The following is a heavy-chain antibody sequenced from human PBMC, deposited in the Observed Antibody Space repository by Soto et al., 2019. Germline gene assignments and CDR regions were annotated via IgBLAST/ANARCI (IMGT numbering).Heavy chain of an antibody. CDR1: GGSFIGYY. V-gene: IGHV4-34*01. J-gene: IGHJ4*02. D-gene: IGHD4-17*01. CDR2: INHSGST. Sequence: PLEILSLTCAVYGGSFIGYYWSWIRQPPGKGLEWIGEINHSGSTNYNPSLKSRVTISRDNAKNTLYLQMNSLRAEDTAVYYCARDTYGDYAFDYWGQGTLVTVSS. CDR3: ARDTYGDYAFDY.